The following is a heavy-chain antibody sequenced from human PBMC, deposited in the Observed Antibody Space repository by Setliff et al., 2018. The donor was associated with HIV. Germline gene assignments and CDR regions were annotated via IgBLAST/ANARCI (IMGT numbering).Heavy chain of an antibody. V-gene: IGHV4-39*01. Sequence: KLPEPVSLTCSVSGASIRTTSYPWGWIRQAPGKGLEWIGSIYYTGSTYYNPSFKSRVTISVDTSENQFSLKMYSVTAADTAVYYCARHYGDYVFDSWGQGTLVTVSS. CDR3: ARHYGDYVFDS. CDR2: IYYTGST. J-gene: IGHJ4*02. CDR1: GASIRTTSYP. D-gene: IGHD4-17*01.